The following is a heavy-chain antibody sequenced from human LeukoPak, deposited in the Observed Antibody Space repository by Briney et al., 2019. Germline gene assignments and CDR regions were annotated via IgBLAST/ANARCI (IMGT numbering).Heavy chain of an antibody. D-gene: IGHD5-24*01. Sequence: SETLSLTCAVYGGSFSGYYWSWIRQPPGKGLEWIGEINHSGSTNYNPSLKSRVTISVDTSKNQFSLKLSSVTAADTAVYYCARLRFIGYNYVDWFDPWGQGTLVTVSS. CDR2: INHSGST. CDR3: ARLRFIGYNYVDWFDP. CDR1: GGSFSGYY. J-gene: IGHJ5*02. V-gene: IGHV4-34*01.